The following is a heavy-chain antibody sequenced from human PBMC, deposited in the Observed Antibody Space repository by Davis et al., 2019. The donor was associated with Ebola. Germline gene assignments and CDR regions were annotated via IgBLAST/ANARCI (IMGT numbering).Heavy chain of an antibody. CDR1: GYTFTGYY. J-gene: IGHJ6*02. CDR3: ASYGDYLGGHYYGMDV. CDR2: INPNSGGT. V-gene: IGHV1-2*04. D-gene: IGHD4-17*01. Sequence: AASVKVSCKASGYTFTGYYMHWVRQAPGQGLEWMGWINPNSGGTNYAQKFQGWVTMTRDTSISTAYMELSRLRSDDTAVYYCASYGDYLGGHYYGMDVWGQGTTVTVSS.